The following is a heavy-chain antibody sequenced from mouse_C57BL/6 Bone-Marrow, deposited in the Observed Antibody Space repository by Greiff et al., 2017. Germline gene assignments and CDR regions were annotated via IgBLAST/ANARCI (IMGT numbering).Heavy chain of an antibody. CDR2: IYPGSGST. Sequence: QVQLQQPGAELVKPGASVKMSCKASGYTFTSYWITWVKQRPGQGLEWIGDIYPGSGSTNYNEKFKSKATLTVATSSSTAYMQLSNLTSEDSAVYYSARPYYGNYWYFDVWGTGTTVTVSS. CDR3: ARPYYGNYWYFDV. J-gene: IGHJ1*03. D-gene: IGHD2-10*01. CDR1: GYTFTSYW. V-gene: IGHV1-55*01.